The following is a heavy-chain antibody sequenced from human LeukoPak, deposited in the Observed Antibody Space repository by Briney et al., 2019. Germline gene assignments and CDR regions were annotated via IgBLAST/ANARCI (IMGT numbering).Heavy chain of an antibody. CDR1: VYTFTSYD. CDR3: ASGSRGQPQRRYYYDYGMDV. Sequence: ASVKVSCKASVYTFTSYDINWVRQAPGQGLGWMGGMNPNSGNTGYAQKFQGRVTMTRNTSISTAYMELSSLISEDTAVYYCASGSRGQPQRRYYYDYGMDVWGQGTTVTVSS. J-gene: IGHJ6*02. V-gene: IGHV1-8*01. CDR2: MNPNSGNT.